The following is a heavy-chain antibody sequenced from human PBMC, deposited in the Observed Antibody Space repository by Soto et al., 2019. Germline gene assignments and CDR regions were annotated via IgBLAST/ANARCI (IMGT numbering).Heavy chain of an antibody. CDR1: GYSFTTYI. CDR2: IAAYNGNP. J-gene: IGHJ6*02. Sequence: QAQLVQSGAEVKKPGASVKVSCKASGYSFTTYIISWVRQTAGQGLEWMGWIAAYNGNPNYPQNLQGRVTLTXDXTTSTAYMELTSLRSDDTAVYYCARIAAESDFAMDVWGQGTTVTVSS. D-gene: IGHD6-25*01. CDR3: ARIAAESDFAMDV. V-gene: IGHV1-18*01.